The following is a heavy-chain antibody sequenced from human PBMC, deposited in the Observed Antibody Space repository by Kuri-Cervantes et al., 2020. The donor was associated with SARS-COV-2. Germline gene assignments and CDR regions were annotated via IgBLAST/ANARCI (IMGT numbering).Heavy chain of an antibody. CDR1: GYTLTELS. CDR3: AREQTSGESYAFDI. D-gene: IGHD7-27*01. J-gene: IGHJ3*02. V-gene: IGHV1-24*01. Sequence: SVKVSCKVSGYTLTELSMHWVRQAPGKGLEWMGGFDPEDGETIYAQKFQGRVTMTTDTSTSTAYMELRSLRSDDTAVYYCAREQTSGESYAFDIWGQGTMVTVSS. CDR2: FDPEDGET.